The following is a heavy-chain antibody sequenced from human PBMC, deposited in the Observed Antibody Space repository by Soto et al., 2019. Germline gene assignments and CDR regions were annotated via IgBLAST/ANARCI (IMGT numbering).Heavy chain of an antibody. V-gene: IGHV1-69*02. CDR3: ARAEGRGGSWYAS. CDR2: IIPVVGGP. CDR1: GDIFNRYT. J-gene: IGHJ5*02. D-gene: IGHD2-15*01. Sequence: QVQLVESGAEVKKPGSSVRVACKASGDIFNRYTISWVRQAPGLGLEWMGRIIPVVGGPNYAEKFRGRVTITAEKATTSVYLEVRRLRSDDTTTYYCARAEGRGGSWYASWGQGTLVTVSS.